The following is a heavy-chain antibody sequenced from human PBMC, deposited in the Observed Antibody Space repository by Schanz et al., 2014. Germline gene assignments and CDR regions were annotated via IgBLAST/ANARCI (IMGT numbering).Heavy chain of an antibody. D-gene: IGHD3-22*01. CDR1: GFSFTTYA. V-gene: IGHV3-23*04. CDR3: AKDISYTSGKDDY. Sequence: VQLVESGGGVVQPGRSLRLSCASSGFSFTTYAMSWVRQAPGKGLEWVSAISGRDGSTYYADSVRGRFTISRDNSKNTLFLQMNSLRVEDSAIYYCAKDISYTSGKDDYWGQGTLVTVSS. J-gene: IGHJ4*02. CDR2: ISGRDGST.